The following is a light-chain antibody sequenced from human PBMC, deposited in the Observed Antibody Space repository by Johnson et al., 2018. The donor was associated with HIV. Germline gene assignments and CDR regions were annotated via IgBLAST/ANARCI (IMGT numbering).Light chain of an antibody. Sequence: QSVLTQPPSVSAAPGQKVTISCSGSSSNIGNNYVSWYQQLPGTAPKLLIYDNNTRPSGIPDRFSGSKSGTSATLAIPALQTGDEADYYCGTWDSSLSALYVFGTGTKVTVL. CDR2: DNN. CDR1: SSNIGNNY. J-gene: IGLJ1*01. CDR3: GTWDSSLSALYV. V-gene: IGLV1-51*01.